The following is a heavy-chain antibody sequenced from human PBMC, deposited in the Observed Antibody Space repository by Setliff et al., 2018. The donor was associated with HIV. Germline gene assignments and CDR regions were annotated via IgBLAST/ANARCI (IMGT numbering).Heavy chain of an antibody. CDR3: GRERTGYYIEA. Sequence: ASVKVSCKASGGTFSSHGISWVRQAPGQGLEWMGGIIPMFGTGFYAQKFQGRVTITTDESTNTGYMELSSLRSEDTAVYYCGRERTGYYIEAWGQGTPVTVSS. J-gene: IGHJ5*02. V-gene: IGHV1-69*05. CDR1: GGTFSSHG. CDR2: IIPMFGTG. D-gene: IGHD3-22*01.